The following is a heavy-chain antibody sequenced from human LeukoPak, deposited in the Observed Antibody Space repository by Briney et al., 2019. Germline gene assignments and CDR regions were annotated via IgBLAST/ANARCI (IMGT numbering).Heavy chain of an antibody. CDR3: ARDQAPKRGYSGYDSNYYYYYYMDV. Sequence: GGSLRLSCAASGFTFSSYWMSWVRQAPGEGLEWVANIKQDGSEKYYVDSVKGRFTISRDNAKNSLYLQMNSLRAEDTAVYYCARDQAPKRGYSGYDSNYYYYYYMDVWGKGTTVTVSS. V-gene: IGHV3-7*01. CDR1: GFTFSSYW. J-gene: IGHJ6*03. CDR2: IKQDGSEK. D-gene: IGHD5-12*01.